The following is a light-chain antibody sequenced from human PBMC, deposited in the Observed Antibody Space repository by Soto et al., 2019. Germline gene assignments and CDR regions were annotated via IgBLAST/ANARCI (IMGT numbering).Light chain of an antibody. CDR2: GAS. CDR1: RSVTSNF. Sequence: NELTQSPGTLSLSPGERATLSCRASRSVTSNFVAWYQQKPGQAPRLLVYGASTRAIDIPERFSGSGSGTDFSLTINRLEPEDCAVYLCPQYGSSPRWTSGQGTKVEIK. V-gene: IGKV3-20*01. CDR3: PQYGSSPRWT. J-gene: IGKJ2*02.